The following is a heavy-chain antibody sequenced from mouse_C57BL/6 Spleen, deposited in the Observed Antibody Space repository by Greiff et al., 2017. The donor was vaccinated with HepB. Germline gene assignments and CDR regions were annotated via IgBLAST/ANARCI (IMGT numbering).Heavy chain of an antibody. CDR3: ARGYGPFY. Sequence: LQESGPELVKPGASVKISWKASGYAFSSSWMNWVKQRPGKGLEWIGRIYPGDGDTNYNGKFKGKATLTADKSSSTAYMQLSSLTSEDSAVYFGARGYGPFYWGQGTTLTVSS. CDR1: GYAFSSSW. D-gene: IGHD1-1*01. V-gene: IGHV1-82*01. J-gene: IGHJ2*01. CDR2: IYPGDGDT.